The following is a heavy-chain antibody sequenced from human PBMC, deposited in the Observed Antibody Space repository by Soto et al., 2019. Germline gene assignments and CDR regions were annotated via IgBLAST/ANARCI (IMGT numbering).Heavy chain of an antibody. J-gene: IGHJ6*02. V-gene: IGHV5-51*01. Sequence: PGESLKISCKGSGYSFTSYWIGWVRQMPGKGLEWMGIIYPGDSDTRYSPSFQGQVTISADKSSSTAYLQWSSLKASDTAMYYCARFSGYDRLNYYYYYGRDVWGQGTTVTVSS. CDR2: IYPGDSDT. CDR3: ARFSGYDRLNYYYYYGRDV. D-gene: IGHD5-12*01. CDR1: GYSFTSYW.